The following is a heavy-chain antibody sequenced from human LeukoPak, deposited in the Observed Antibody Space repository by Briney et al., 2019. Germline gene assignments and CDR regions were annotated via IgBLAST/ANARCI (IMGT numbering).Heavy chain of an antibody. Sequence: SETLSLTCTVSGGSISSYYWSWIRQPPGKGLEWIGYIHYSGSTNYNPSLKSRVTISVDTSKNQFSLKLSSVTAADTAVYYCAREGITMVRGVPDAFDIWGQGTMVTVSS. V-gene: IGHV4-59*12. J-gene: IGHJ3*02. CDR2: IHYSGST. CDR1: GGSISSYY. CDR3: AREGITMVRGVPDAFDI. D-gene: IGHD3-10*01.